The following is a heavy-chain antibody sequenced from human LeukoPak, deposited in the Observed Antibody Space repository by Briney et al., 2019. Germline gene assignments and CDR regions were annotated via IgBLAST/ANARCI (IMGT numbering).Heavy chain of an antibody. V-gene: IGHV3-30*18. J-gene: IGHJ3*01. D-gene: IGHD6-19*01. Sequence: PGGSLRLSCAASGFTFSSYGMHWVRQAPGKGLEWVAVISYDGSNKYYADSVKGRFTISRDNSKNTLYLQVNSLRAEDTAVYYCAKVVAVAGPTWGQGTMVTVSS. CDR2: ISYDGSNK. CDR3: AKVVAVAGPT. CDR1: GFTFSSYG.